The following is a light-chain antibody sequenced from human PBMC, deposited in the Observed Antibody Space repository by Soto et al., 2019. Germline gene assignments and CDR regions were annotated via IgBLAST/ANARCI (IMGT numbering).Light chain of an antibody. V-gene: IGKV1-5*03. CDR3: QQYYSSPT. CDR1: QSISSW. CDR2: KAS. Sequence: DIQMTQSHSTLSASVGDRVTITCRASQSISSWLAWYQQKPGKAPKLLIYKASSLESGVPSRFSGSGSGIELTLTISSMQRDEDATYYNQQYYSSPTFGQGNNV. J-gene: IGKJ1*01.